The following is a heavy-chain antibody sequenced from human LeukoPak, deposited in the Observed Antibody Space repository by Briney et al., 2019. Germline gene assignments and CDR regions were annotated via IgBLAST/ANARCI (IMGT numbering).Heavy chain of an antibody. V-gene: IGHV4-30-4*01. Sequence: PSETLSLTCTVSGGSISSGDYYWSWIRQPPGKGLEWIGYIYYSGSTYYNPSLKSRVTISVDPSKNQFSLKLSSVTAADTAVYYCARVDSSGSDAFDIWGQGTMVTVSS. CDR3: ARVDSSGSDAFDI. J-gene: IGHJ3*02. D-gene: IGHD3-22*01. CDR1: GGSISSGDYY. CDR2: IYYSGST.